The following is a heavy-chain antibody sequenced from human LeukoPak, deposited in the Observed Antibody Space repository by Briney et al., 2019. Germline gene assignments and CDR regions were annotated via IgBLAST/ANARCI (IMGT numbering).Heavy chain of an antibody. CDR3: ARVGDSGYCSSTSCYTDY. Sequence: PGGSLRPSCAASGFTFSSYSMNWVRQAPGKGLEWVSSISSSSSYIYYADSVKGRFTISRDNAKNSLYLQMNSLRAEDTAVYYCARVGDSGYCSSTSCYTDYWGQGTLVTVSS. CDR1: GFTFSSYS. D-gene: IGHD2-2*02. J-gene: IGHJ4*02. CDR2: ISSSSSYI. V-gene: IGHV3-21*01.